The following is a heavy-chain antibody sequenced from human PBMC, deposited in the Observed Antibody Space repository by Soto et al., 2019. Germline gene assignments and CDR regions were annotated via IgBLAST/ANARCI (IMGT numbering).Heavy chain of an antibody. Sequence: GGSLRLSCAASGFTFSTYSMNWVRQAPGKGLEWVSYISSSDSTIYYADSVKGRFTISRDNAKNSLYLQMNSLRDEDTAVYYCARQPSSWYDRGAGYYGMDVWGQGTTVTVSS. V-gene: IGHV3-48*02. CDR3: ARQPSSWYDRGAGYYGMDV. CDR2: ISSSDSTI. J-gene: IGHJ6*02. CDR1: GFTFSTYS. D-gene: IGHD6-13*01.